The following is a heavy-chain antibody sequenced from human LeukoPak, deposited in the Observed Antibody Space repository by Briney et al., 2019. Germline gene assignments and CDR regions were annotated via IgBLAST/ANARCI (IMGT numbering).Heavy chain of an antibody. D-gene: IGHD1-26*01. Sequence: PGRSLRLSCAASGFTFSSYAMHWVRQAPGKGLEWVAVISYDGSNKYYADSVKGRFTISRDNSKNSLYLQMNSLRAEDTAVYYCARRQGRRGIVGPTILKGAFDIWGQGTKVPLSS. J-gene: IGHJ3*02. V-gene: IGHV3-30*04. CDR2: ISYDGSNK. CDR3: ARRQGRRGIVGPTILKGAFDI. CDR1: GFTFSSYA.